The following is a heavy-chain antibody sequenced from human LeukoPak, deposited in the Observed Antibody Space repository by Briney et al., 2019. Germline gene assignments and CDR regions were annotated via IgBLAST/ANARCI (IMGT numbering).Heavy chain of an antibody. V-gene: IGHV3-53*01. J-gene: IGHJ4*02. CDR1: GFTVSSNY. Sequence: LTGGSLRLSCAASGFTVSSNYMSWVRQAPGKGLEWVSVIYSGGSTYYADSVKGRFTISRDNSKNTLYLQMNSLRAEDTAVYYCARGRYDSSGYYSIFDYWGQGTLVTVSS. D-gene: IGHD3-22*01. CDR3: ARGRYDSSGYYSIFDY. CDR2: IYSGGST.